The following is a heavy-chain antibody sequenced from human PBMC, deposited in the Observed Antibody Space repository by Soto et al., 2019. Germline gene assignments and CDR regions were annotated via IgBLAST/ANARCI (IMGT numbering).Heavy chain of an antibody. V-gene: IGHV3-33*01. Sequence: PGGSLRLSCAASGFTFNTFGMHWVRQPPGEGLEWVAVIRYDGSNNYYADSVKGRFTISRDNSKNTLSLQMNSLRAEDTAVYYCARDASVGASYSGSAYYAMDVWGRGTTVTVSS. D-gene: IGHD1-26*01. CDR3: ARDASVGASYSGSAYYAMDV. CDR1: GFTFNTFG. J-gene: IGHJ6*02. CDR2: IRYDGSNN.